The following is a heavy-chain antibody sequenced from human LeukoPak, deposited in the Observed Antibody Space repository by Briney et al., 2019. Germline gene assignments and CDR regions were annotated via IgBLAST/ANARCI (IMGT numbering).Heavy chain of an antibody. CDR3: ARRIAAAGTNAFDI. Sequence: SVKVSCKASGGTFSSYTVSWVRQAPGQGLEWMGRIIPILGIANYAQKFQGRVTITADKSTSTAYMELSSLRSEDTAVYYCARRIAAAGTNAFDIWGQGTMVTVSS. V-gene: IGHV1-69*02. CDR1: GGTFSSYT. D-gene: IGHD6-13*01. J-gene: IGHJ3*02. CDR2: IIPILGIA.